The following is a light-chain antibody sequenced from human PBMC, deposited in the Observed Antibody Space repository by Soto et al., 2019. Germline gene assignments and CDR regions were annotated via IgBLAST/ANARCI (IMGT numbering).Light chain of an antibody. J-gene: IGLJ1*01. Sequence: QSALTQPASVSGSPGQSITISCTGTSSDVGCYNYVSWYQQHPGKAPNLMIYEVSSRPSGVSNRFSGSKSGNTASLTISGLQAENEADYYCSSYTGSSTFYVFGTGTKV. V-gene: IGLV2-14*01. CDR2: EVS. CDR3: SSYTGSSTFYV. CDR1: SSDVGCYNY.